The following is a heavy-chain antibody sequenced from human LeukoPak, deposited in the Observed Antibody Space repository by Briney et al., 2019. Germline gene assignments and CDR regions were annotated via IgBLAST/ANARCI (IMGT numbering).Heavy chain of an antibody. V-gene: IGHV3-66*01. CDR3: AKVGAVAAVEN. J-gene: IGHJ4*02. CDR2: IYTGETT. Sequence: PGGSLTVSCAASGFTLSSKYMSWVRQAPGKGLEWASVIYTGETTYYADSVKGRFTISRDNSKNTLYLQMDGLRVEDTAVYYCAKVGAVAAVENWGQGTLVTVSS. D-gene: IGHD6-19*01. CDR1: GFTLSSKY.